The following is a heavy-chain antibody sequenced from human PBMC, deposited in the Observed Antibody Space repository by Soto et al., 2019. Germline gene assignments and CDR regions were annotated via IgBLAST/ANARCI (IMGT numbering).Heavy chain of an antibody. J-gene: IGHJ4*02. CDR2: IGTAGDT. V-gene: IGHV3-13*01. CDR3: ARDGGGDYFDY. D-gene: IGHD2-21*01. CDR1: GFTFSSYD. Sequence: EVQLVESGGGLVQPGGSLRLSCAASGFTFSSYDMHWVRQATGKGLEWVSAIGTAGDTYYPGSVKGRFTISRENAKNSLYLQMNSLRAGDTAVYYGARDGGGDYFDYWGQGTLVTVSS.